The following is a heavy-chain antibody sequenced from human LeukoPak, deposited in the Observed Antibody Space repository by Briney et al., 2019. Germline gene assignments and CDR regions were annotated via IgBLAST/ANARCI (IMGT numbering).Heavy chain of an antibody. CDR3: ARAGSYYPFDY. CDR1: GFTVSSNH. D-gene: IGHD3-10*01. J-gene: IGHJ4*02. Sequence: PGGSLRLSCAVSGFTVSSNHMSWVRQAPGKGLEWVSVIYSGDYTYYADSVKGRFTISRDNSKNTLYLHMNNLRAEDTAVYYCARAGSYYPFDYWGQGTLVTVSS. V-gene: IGHV3-53*01. CDR2: IYSGDYT.